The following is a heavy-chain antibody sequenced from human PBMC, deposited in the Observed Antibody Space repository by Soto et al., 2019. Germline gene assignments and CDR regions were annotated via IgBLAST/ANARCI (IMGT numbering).Heavy chain of an antibody. D-gene: IGHD6-13*01. CDR3: AKEGGSSWYEGLFDY. CDR1: GFTFDDYT. CDR2: ISWDGGST. Sequence: GGSLRLSCAASGFTFDDYTMHWVRQAPGKGLEWVSLISWDGGSTYYADSVKGRFTISRDNSKNSLYLQMNSLRTEDTALYYCAKEGGSSWYEGLFDYWGQGTLVTVSS. V-gene: IGHV3-43*01. J-gene: IGHJ4*02.